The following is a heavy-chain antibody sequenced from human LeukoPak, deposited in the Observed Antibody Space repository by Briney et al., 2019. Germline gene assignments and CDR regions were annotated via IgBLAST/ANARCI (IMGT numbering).Heavy chain of an antibody. CDR1: TFTFSHYG. CDR2: IWHDGSSH. V-gene: IGHV3-33*06. D-gene: IGHD4-11*01. J-gene: IGHJ4*02. CDR3: AKDAQRGFDYSNSLEK. Sequence: GRSLRLSCAASTFTFSHYGMHWVRQAPGKGLEWVAVIWHDGSSHYYADSVKGRFTVSRDNSQNTLYLHMNSLRPEDTAVYYCAKDAQRGFDYSNSLEKWGQGTLVTVSS.